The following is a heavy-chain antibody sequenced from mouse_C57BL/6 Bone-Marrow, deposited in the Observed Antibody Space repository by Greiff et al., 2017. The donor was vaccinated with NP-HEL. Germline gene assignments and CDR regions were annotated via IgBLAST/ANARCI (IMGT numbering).Heavy chain of an antibody. CDR1: GFTFSSYG. Sequence: DVKLVESGGDLVKPGGSLKLSCAASGFTFSSYGMSWVRQTPDKRLEWVATISSGGSYTYYPASVKGRFTISRDNDKNTLYLQMSSLKSEDTAMYYCARHYYSNYFDYWGQGTTLTVSS. J-gene: IGHJ2*01. D-gene: IGHD2-5*01. CDR3: ARHYYSNYFDY. V-gene: IGHV5-6*02. CDR2: ISSGGSYT.